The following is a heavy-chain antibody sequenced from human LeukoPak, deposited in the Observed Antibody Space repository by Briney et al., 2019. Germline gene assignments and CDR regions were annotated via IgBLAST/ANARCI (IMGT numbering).Heavy chain of an antibody. D-gene: IGHD6-19*01. Sequence: PGRSLRLSCAASGFTFSSYAMHWVRQAPGKGLEWVAVISYDGSNKYYADSVKGRFTISRDNSKNTLYLQMNSLRAEDTAVYYCAKSSAHRQYYYGMDVWGKGTTVTVSS. CDR2: ISYDGSNK. CDR1: GFTFSSYA. V-gene: IGHV3-30*04. CDR3: AKSSAHRQYYYGMDV. J-gene: IGHJ6*04.